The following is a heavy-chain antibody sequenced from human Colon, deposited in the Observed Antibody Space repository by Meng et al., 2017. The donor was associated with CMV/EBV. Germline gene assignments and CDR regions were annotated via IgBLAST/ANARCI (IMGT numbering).Heavy chain of an antibody. D-gene: IGHD6-13*01. V-gene: IGHV3-66*02. J-gene: IGHJ3*01. Sequence: GESLKISCAASGFTITNNKMHWVRQAPGKGLEWISVVSGDGETYYADSVRGRFIISRDNSKNTVYLQLNSLRAEDTAVYYCAKALGFQDWGSSHDPFDVWGQGTMVTVSS. CDR3: AKALGFQDWGSSHDPFDV. CDR1: GFTITNNK. CDR2: VSGDGET.